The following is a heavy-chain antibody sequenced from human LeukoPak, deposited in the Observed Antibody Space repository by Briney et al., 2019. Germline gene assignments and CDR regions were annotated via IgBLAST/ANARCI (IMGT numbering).Heavy chain of an antibody. CDR3: AKAKTPSCYAALDY. CDR2: ISGSGDTI. V-gene: IGHV3-48*03. D-gene: IGHD2-2*01. CDR1: GFTFSRYE. Sequence: GSLRLSCAASGFTFSRYEMNWVRQAPGKGLEWISYISGSGDTIYYADSVKGRFTISRDNAKSSLYLQMNSLRAEDTAVYYCAKAKTPSCYAALDYWGQGTLVTVSS. J-gene: IGHJ4*02.